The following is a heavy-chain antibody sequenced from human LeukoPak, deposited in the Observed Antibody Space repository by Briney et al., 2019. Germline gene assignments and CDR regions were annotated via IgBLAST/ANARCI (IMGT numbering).Heavy chain of an antibody. V-gene: IGHV3-23*01. Sequence: GGSLRLSCAASGFTFSIYAMSWVRQAPGKGLQWVSSITSRGESTWYVDSVKGRFTITRDNSENTLSLQMNSLRAEDTALYYCAKELPTLVYYYMEVWGKGTTVTVSS. CDR3: AKELPTLVYYYMEV. J-gene: IGHJ6*03. CDR1: GFTFSIYA. D-gene: IGHD3-16*01. CDR2: ITSRGEST.